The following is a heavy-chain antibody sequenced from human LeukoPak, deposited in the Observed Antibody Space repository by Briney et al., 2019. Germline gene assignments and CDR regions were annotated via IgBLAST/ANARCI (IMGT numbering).Heavy chain of an antibody. CDR1: GFTFSSYW. J-gene: IGHJ4*02. V-gene: IGHV3-74*01. CDR2: IKSDGSRT. CDR3: ARASPYHYDSSDYFDY. D-gene: IGHD3-22*01. Sequence: PGGFLRLSCAASGFTFSSYWMYWVRQAPGKGLVWVSRIKSDGSRTSYADSVKGRFTISRDNAKNSQYLQMNSLRDEDTAVYYCARASPYHYDSSDYFDYWGQGTLVTVSS.